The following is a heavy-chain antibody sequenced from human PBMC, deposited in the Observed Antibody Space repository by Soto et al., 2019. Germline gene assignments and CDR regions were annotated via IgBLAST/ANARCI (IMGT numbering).Heavy chain of an antibody. CDR2: IWYDGSNK. CDR1: GFTFSSYG. CDR3: ARAGQGYGSGSFYYYYYMDV. D-gene: IGHD3-10*01. J-gene: IGHJ6*03. Sequence: GGSLRLSCAASGFTFSSYGMHWVRQAPGKGLEWVAVIWYDGSNKYYADSVKGRFTISRDNSKNTLYLQMNSLRAEDTAVYYCARAGQGYGSGSFYYYYYMDVWGKGTTVTVSS. V-gene: IGHV3-33*01.